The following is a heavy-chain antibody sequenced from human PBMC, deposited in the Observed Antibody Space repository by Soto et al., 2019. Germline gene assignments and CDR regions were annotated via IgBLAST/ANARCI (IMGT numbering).Heavy chain of an antibody. CDR2: IMPIFRTA. CDR1: GGTFSSSA. V-gene: IGHV1-69*12. CDR3: AGAKDRQQLGGNYYYIMDV. J-gene: IGHJ6*02. D-gene: IGHD3-3*02. Sequence: QVQLVQSGAEVKKPGSSVKVSCKASGGTFSSSAFSWVRQAPGQGLEWMGGIMPIFRTADYAQKFQGRVTITADESTSTADMELSSLRSEDTGVYYCAGAKDRQQLGGNYYYIMDVWGQGTTVTVSS.